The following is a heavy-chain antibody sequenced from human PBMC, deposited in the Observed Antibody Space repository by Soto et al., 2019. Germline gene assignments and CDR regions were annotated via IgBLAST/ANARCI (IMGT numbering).Heavy chain of an antibody. CDR1: GGSISSYY. CDR3: ASAAEPQLVPPWFDP. CDR2: IYYSGST. V-gene: IGHV4-59*01. D-gene: IGHD6-13*01. Sequence: PSETLSLTCTVSGGSISSYYWSWIRQPPGKGLEWIGYIYYSGSTNYNPSLKSRVTISVDTSKNQFSLKLSSVTAADTAVYYCASAAEPQLVPPWFDPWGQGTLVPVSS. J-gene: IGHJ5*02.